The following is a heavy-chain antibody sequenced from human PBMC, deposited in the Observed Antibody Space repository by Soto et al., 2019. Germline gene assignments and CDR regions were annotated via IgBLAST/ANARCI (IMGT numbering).Heavy chain of an antibody. Sequence: EVQLVESGGGLVQPGGSLRLSCAASGFTFSSYWMHWVRQAPGKGLVWVSRLNSDGTSTRYADSVKGRFTMSRDNAKNTLYLQMNSLRAEDTAVYYCARDRGGALDYWSQGTLVTVSS. CDR2: LNSDGTST. J-gene: IGHJ4*02. CDR1: GFTFSSYW. V-gene: IGHV3-74*01. D-gene: IGHD3-16*01. CDR3: ARDRGGALDY.